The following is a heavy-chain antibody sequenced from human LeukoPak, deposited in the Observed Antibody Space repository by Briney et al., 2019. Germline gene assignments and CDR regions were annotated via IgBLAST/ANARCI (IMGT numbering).Heavy chain of an antibody. CDR3: AGLFDYGDSHYYYYYMDV. J-gene: IGHJ6*03. CDR1: GGSFSGYY. V-gene: IGHV4-34*01. D-gene: IGHD4-17*01. CDR2: INHSGST. Sequence: SETLSLACAVYGGSFSGYYWSWIRQPPGKGLEWIGEINHSGSTNYNPSLKSRVTISVDTSKNQFSLKLSSVTAADTAVYYCAGLFDYGDSHYYYYYMDVWGKGTTVTVSS.